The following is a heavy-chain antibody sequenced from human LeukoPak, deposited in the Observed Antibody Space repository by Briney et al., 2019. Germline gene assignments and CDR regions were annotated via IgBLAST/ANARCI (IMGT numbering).Heavy chain of an antibody. D-gene: IGHD6-13*01. Sequence: GGSLRLSCAASGFTVSSNYVSWVRQAPGKGLEWVSSIYRDGSTYYADSVKGRFTISRDNSKNTLNLQMNNLRVEDTAVYYCAKEGAAGGKMQYCFDYWGQGTLVTVSS. CDR2: IYRDGST. V-gene: IGHV3-66*01. J-gene: IGHJ4*02. CDR1: GFTVSSNY. CDR3: AKEGAAGGKMQYCFDY.